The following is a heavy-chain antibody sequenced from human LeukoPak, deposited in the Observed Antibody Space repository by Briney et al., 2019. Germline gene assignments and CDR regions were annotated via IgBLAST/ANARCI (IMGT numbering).Heavy chain of an antibody. CDR2: IYTSVST. D-gene: IGHD3-9*01. CDR1: GGSISSYY. CDR3: AREDYDILTGYYPLDY. V-gene: IGHV4-4*07. Sequence: SETLSLTCTVSGGSISSYYWSWIRQPAGKGLEWIGRIYTSVSTNYNPSLKSRVTMSVDTSKNQFSLKLSSVTAADTAVYYCAREDYDILTGYYPLDYWGQGTLVTVSS. J-gene: IGHJ4*02.